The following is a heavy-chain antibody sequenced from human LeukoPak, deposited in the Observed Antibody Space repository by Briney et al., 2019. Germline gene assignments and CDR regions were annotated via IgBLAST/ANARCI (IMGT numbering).Heavy chain of an antibody. CDR1: GGSFSGYY. CDR3: ARGRIAVAGPEEYFQH. D-gene: IGHD6-19*01. Sequence: SETLSQTCAVHGGSFSGYYWSWIRQPPGKGLEWIGEINHSGSTNYNPSLKSRVTISVDTSKNQFSLKLSSVTAADTAVYYCARGRIAVAGPEEYFQHWGRSTLVTVSS. J-gene: IGHJ1*01. V-gene: IGHV4-34*01. CDR2: INHSGST.